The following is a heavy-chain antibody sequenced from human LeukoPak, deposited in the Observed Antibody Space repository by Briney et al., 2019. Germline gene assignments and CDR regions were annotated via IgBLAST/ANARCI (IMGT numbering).Heavy chain of an antibody. CDR2: ISGSGGST. D-gene: IGHD5-12*01. V-gene: IGHV3-23*01. CDR1: GFTFSSYA. Sequence: GGSLRLSCAASGFTFSSYAMSWVRQAPGKRLEWVSAISGSGGSTYYADSVKGRFTISRDNSKNTLYLQMNSLRAEDTAVYYCAKSSGGYSGYDRYVYWGQGTLVTVSS. CDR3: AKSSGGYSGYDRYVY. J-gene: IGHJ4*02.